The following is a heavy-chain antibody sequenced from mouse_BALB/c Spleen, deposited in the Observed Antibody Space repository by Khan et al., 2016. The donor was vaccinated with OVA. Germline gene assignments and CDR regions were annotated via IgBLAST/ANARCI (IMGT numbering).Heavy chain of an antibody. CDR2: INPSNGGT. CDR1: GYTFTSYY. D-gene: IGHD2-12*01. Sequence: QVQLQQSGAELVKPGASVRLSCKASGYTFTSYYLYWVKQRPGQGLEWIGDINPSNGGTNFDEKFKSKATLTVDKSSSTAYMKLSSLTSEDSAVYYCTRSGSVTFAYWGQGTLVTVSA. J-gene: IGHJ3*01. CDR3: TRSGSVTFAY. V-gene: IGHV1S81*02.